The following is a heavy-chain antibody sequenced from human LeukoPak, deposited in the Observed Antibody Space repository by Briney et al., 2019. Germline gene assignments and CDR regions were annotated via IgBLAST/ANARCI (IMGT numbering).Heavy chain of an antibody. J-gene: IGHJ4*02. Sequence: SETLSLTCTVSGGSISSSSYYWRWLRQPPGTGLEWIGYIYYSGSTNYNPSLKSRVTISVDTSKNQFSLKLSSVTAADTAVYYCAGGPAAAAGTLLSFWGQGTLVTVSS. CDR3: AGGPAAAAGTLLSF. CDR1: GGSISSSSYY. CDR2: IYYSGST. D-gene: IGHD6-13*01. V-gene: IGHV4-61*05.